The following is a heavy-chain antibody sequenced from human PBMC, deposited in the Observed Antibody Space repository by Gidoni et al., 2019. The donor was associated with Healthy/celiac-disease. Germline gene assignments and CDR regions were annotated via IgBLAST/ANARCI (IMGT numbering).Heavy chain of an antibody. V-gene: IGHV3-9*01. CDR2: ISWNSGSI. CDR3: AKGKNIFGNAFDI. D-gene: IGHD3-10*01. CDR1: GFTFDDYA. Sequence: EVQLVESGGGLVQPGRSLRLSCAASGFTFDDYAMHWVRQAPGKGLEWVSGISWNSGSIGYADSVKGRFTISRDNAKNSLYLQMNSLRAEDTALYYCAKGKNIFGNAFDIWGQGTMVTVSS. J-gene: IGHJ3*02.